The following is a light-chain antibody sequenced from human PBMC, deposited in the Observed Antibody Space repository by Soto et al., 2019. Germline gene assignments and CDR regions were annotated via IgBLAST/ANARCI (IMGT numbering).Light chain of an antibody. CDR3: QQYNDWPLT. CDR1: QSVGSD. V-gene: IGKV3-15*01. Sequence: EIVMTQSPTTLSVSPGESVTLSCRASQSVGSDLAWYQQIPGQAPTLLIYGASTRATGIPARFSGSGSATEFTLTISSLQSEDFAVYYCQQYNDWPLTFGGGTKVEIK. CDR2: GAS. J-gene: IGKJ4*01.